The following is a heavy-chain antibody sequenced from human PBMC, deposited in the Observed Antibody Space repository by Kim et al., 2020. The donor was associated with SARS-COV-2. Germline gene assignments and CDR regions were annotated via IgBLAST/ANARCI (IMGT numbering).Heavy chain of an antibody. D-gene: IGHD2-15*01. J-gene: IGHJ4*02. CDR3: ARGWWSLDY. Sequence: SETLSLTCTVSGGSINSYYWSWIRQPPGKGLEWIGYIYSSGSTNYNPSLKSPVTISVDASKNQFSLRLSSVTTSDTAVYYCARGWWSLDYWGQGTLVTVSS. V-gene: IGHV4-59*01. CDR1: GGSINSYY. CDR2: IYSSGST.